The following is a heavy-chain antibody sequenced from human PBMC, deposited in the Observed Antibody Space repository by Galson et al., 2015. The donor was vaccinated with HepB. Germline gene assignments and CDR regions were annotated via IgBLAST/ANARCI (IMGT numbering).Heavy chain of an antibody. CDR1: GFTVSSNY. D-gene: IGHD2-21*02. CDR3: ARLAYCGGDCYSGGYFDH. J-gene: IGHJ4*02. Sequence: SLRLSCAASGFTVSSNYMSWVRQAPGKGLEWVSVIYSGGSTYYADSVKGRFTISRHNSKNTLYLQMNSLRAEDTAVYYCARLAYCGGDCYSGGYFDHWGQGTLVTVSS. CDR2: IYSGGST. V-gene: IGHV3-53*04.